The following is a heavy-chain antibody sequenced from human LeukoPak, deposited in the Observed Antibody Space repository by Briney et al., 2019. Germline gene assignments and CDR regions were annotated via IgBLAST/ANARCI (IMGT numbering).Heavy chain of an antibody. J-gene: IGHJ6*02. Sequence: ASVKVSCKASGYTFTSYGISWVRQAPGQGLEWMGWISAYNGNTNYAQKLQGRVTRTTDTSTSTAHMELRSLRSDDTAVYYCARERADVLVVVVAATEAKYYYYGMDVWGQGTTVTVSS. CDR3: ARERADVLVVVVAATEAKYYYYGMDV. CDR1: GYTFTSYG. V-gene: IGHV1-18*01. CDR2: ISAYNGNT. D-gene: IGHD2-15*01.